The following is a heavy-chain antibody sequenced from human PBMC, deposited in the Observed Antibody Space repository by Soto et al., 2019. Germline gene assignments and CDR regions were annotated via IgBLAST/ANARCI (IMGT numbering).Heavy chain of an antibody. CDR3: AASLYSSGYDSDY. D-gene: IGHD6-19*01. CDR2: IYHSGST. V-gene: IGHV4-4*02. CDR1: SGSISSSNW. Sequence: PSETLSLTCAVSSGSISSSNWWSWVRQPPGKGLEWIGEIYHSGSTNYNPSLKSRVTISVDKSKNQFSLKLSSVTAADTAVYYCAASLYSSGYDSDYWGQGTLVNVSS. J-gene: IGHJ4*02.